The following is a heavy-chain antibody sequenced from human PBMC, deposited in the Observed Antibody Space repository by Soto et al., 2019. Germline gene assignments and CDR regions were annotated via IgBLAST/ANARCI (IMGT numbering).Heavy chain of an antibody. CDR3: ARGDSDLAVSEAAY. Sequence: QMQMQESGPRRVKPSETLSLTCTFSGASITDSYCSWIRQPPEKGLEWIGYIYFSGVSTYKPSLTVQATLSRDTSKNEFSLKLTSVTAADTAIYYCARGDSDLAVSEAAYWGQGTLVTVSS. V-gene: IGHV4-59*01. J-gene: IGHJ1*01. CDR2: IYFSGVS. D-gene: IGHD2-15*01. CDR1: GASITDSY.